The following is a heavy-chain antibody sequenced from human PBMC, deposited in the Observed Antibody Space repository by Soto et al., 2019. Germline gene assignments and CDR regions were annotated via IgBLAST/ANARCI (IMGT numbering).Heavy chain of an antibody. V-gene: IGHV4-34*01. CDR2: INHSGST. Sequence: TSETLSLTCAVYGGSFSGYYWSWIRQPPGKGLEWIGEINHSGSTNYNPSLKSRVTISVDTSKNQFSLKLSSVTAADTAVYYCARGWGIVVVPAARAYGMDVWGQGTTVTVSS. D-gene: IGHD2-2*01. CDR1: GGSFSGYY. J-gene: IGHJ6*02. CDR3: ARGWGIVVVPAARAYGMDV.